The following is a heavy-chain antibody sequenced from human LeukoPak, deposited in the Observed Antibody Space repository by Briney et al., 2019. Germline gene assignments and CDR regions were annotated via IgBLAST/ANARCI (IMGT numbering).Heavy chain of an antibody. D-gene: IGHD6-19*01. J-gene: IGHJ4*02. Sequence: GASVKVSCKASGYTFTGYYMHWVRQAPGQGLEWMGWINPNSGGTNYAQKFQGRVTMTRDMSTSTVYMELSSLRSEDTAFYYCASYLSGWPMKYWGQGTLVTVSS. CDR2: INPNSGGT. CDR3: ASYLSGWPMKY. V-gene: IGHV1-2*02. CDR1: GYTFTGYY.